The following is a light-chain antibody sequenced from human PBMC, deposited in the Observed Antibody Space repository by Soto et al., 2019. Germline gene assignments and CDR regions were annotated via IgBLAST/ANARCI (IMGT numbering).Light chain of an antibody. CDR1: QSVSSN. CDR3: QQYNNWPGWA. CDR2: GAS. Sequence: EIVMTQSPVTLSVSPGERVTLSCRASQSVSSNLAWYQQKPGQAPRLLIYGASTRATGIPARFSGSGSGTEFTLTISSLQSEDFAAYYCQQYNNWPGWAFGQGTKVEIK. J-gene: IGKJ1*01. V-gene: IGKV3-15*01.